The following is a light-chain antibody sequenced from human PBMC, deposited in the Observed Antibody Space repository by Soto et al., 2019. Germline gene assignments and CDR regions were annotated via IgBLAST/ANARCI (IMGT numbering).Light chain of an antibody. V-gene: IGLV8-61*01. J-gene: IGLJ1*01. CDR1: SGSVSTANN. Sequence: QAVVTQESSFSVSPGGTVTRTCGLISGSVSTANNPNWYQQTPGLAPRTLIYSTSTRSSGVPDRFSGSILGNKAALTITWAKADDESDYYCALFMGNGMAVFGTGTKLTV. CDR2: STS. CDR3: ALFMGNGMAV.